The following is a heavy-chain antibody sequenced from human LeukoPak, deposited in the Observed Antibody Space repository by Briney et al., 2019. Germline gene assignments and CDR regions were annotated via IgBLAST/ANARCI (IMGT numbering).Heavy chain of an antibody. CDR2: IYTSGST. V-gene: IGHV4-61*02. J-gene: IGHJ4*02. CDR1: GGSISSGSYY. Sequence: SQTLSLTCTVSGGSISSGSYYWSWIRQPAGKGLEWIGRIYTSGSTNYNPSLKSRVTISVDTSKNQFSLKLSSVTAADTAVYYCARDDFWSGYPDYWGQGTLVTVSS. D-gene: IGHD3-3*01. CDR3: ARDDFWSGYPDY.